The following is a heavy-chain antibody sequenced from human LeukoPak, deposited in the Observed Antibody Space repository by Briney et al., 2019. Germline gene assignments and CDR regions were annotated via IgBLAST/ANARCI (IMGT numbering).Heavy chain of an antibody. D-gene: IGHD6-6*01. V-gene: IGHV3-66*04. CDR2: IYSDGRT. CDR3: ARRGRAAHAFDI. Sequence: GGSLRLSCAASGFIVSNKYMTWVRQAPGKGLEWVSLIYSDGRTYYADSVRGRCTISRDNSKNTVYLLMNSLRAEDTAVYYCARRGRAAHAFDIWGQGTMVTVSS. J-gene: IGHJ3*02. CDR1: GFIVSNKY.